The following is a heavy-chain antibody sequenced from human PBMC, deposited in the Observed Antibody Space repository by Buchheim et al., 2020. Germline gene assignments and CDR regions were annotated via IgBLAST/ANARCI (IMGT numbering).Heavy chain of an antibody. CDR3: ARDLPGDKYGMDF. CDR2: ITSSSRYI. V-gene: IGHV3-21*01. CDR1: GFTFSTYS. J-gene: IGHJ6*02. Sequence: ELQLVESGGGLVKPGGSLRLSCAASGFTFSTYSMSWVRQAPGKGLEWVSSITSSSRYIYYADSVKGRFTISRDNAKNSLYLQMNSLRADDTAVYYCARDLPGDKYGMDFWGQGTT.